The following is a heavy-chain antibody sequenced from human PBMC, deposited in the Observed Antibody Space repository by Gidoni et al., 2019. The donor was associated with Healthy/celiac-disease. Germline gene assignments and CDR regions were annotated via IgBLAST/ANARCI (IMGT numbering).Heavy chain of an antibody. J-gene: IGHJ3*02. V-gene: IGHV3-23*01. D-gene: IGHD1-26*01. CDR1: GFTFSSYA. CDR2: ISGSGGST. Sequence: EVQLLESGGGLVQPGGSLRLSCAASGFTFSSYAMGWVRQALGKGLEWVSAISGSGGSTYYADSVKGRFTISRDNSKNTLYLQMNSLRAEDTAVYYCAKVRGGGSYYDAFDIWGQGTMVTVSS. CDR3: AKVRGGGSYYDAFDI.